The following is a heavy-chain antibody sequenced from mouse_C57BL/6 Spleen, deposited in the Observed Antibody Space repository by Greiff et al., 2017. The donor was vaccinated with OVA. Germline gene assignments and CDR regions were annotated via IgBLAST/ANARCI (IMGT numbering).Heavy chain of an antibody. Sequence: QVQLQQSGAELVKPGASVKMSCKASGYTFTSYWITWVKQRPGQGLEWIGDIYPGSGSTNYNEKFKSKATLTVDTSSSTAYMQLSSLTSEDSAVFYCAGYDGYYDYYAMDYWGQGTSVTVSS. CDR1: GYTFTSYW. D-gene: IGHD2-3*01. V-gene: IGHV1-55*01. J-gene: IGHJ4*01. CDR2: IYPGSGST. CDR3: AGYDGYYDYYAMDY.